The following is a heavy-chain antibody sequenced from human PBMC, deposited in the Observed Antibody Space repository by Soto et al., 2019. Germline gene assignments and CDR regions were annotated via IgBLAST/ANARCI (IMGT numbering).Heavy chain of an antibody. V-gene: IGHV4-34*01. CDR3: ASSLGIAVAGRADY. D-gene: IGHD6-19*01. CDR2: INHSGST. Sequence: SETLSLTCAVYGGSFSGYYWSWIRQPPGKGLEWIGEINHSGSTNYNPSLKSRVTIQVDTSKNQFSLKLSSVTAADTAVYYCASSLGIAVAGRADYWGQGTLVTVSS. J-gene: IGHJ4*02. CDR1: GGSFSGYY.